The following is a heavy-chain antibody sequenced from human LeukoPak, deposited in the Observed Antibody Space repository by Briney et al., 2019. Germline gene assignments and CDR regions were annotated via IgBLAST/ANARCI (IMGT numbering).Heavy chain of an antibody. CDR1: GASFSGYY. Sequence: SETLSLTCAVYGASFSGYYWSWIRQPPGKGLEWIGEINHSGSTNYNPSLKSRVTISVDTSKNQSSLKLSSVTAADTAVYYCARDNLDYGGNTGPYYGMDVWGQGTTVTVSS. D-gene: IGHD4-23*01. J-gene: IGHJ6*02. CDR2: INHSGST. CDR3: ARDNLDYGGNTGPYYGMDV. V-gene: IGHV4-34*01.